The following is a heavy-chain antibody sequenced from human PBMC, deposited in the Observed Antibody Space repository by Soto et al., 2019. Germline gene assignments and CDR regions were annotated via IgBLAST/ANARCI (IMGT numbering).Heavy chain of an antibody. CDR3: ARDLGVVLMVYAIRGFDY. J-gene: IGHJ4*02. CDR1: GYTFTSYY. V-gene: IGHV1-46*01. D-gene: IGHD2-8*01. CDR2: INPSGGST. Sequence: GASVKVSCKASGYTFTSYYMHWVRQAPGQGLEWMGIINPSGGSTSYAQKFQGRVTMTRDTSTSTVYMELSSLRSEDTAVYYCARDLGVVLMVYAIRGFDYWGQGTLVTVSS.